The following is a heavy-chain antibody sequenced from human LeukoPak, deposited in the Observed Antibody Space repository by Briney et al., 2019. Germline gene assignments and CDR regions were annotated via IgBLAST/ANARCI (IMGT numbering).Heavy chain of an antibody. CDR1: GFTFSSYA. CDR3: ANSHDSSGYYYGYYFDY. V-gene: IGHV3-23*01. D-gene: IGHD3-22*01. CDR2: ISGSGGST. J-gene: IGHJ4*02. Sequence: QPGGSLRLSCAASGFTFSSYAMSWVRQAPGKGLEWVSAISGSGGSTYYADSVKGRFTISRDNSKNTPYLQMNSLRAEDTAVYYCANSHDSSGYYYGYYFDYWGQGTLVTVSS.